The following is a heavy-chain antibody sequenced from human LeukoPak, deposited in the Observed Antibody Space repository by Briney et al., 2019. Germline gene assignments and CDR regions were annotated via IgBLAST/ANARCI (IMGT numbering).Heavy chain of an antibody. J-gene: IGHJ2*01. CDR2: ISSSSSYI. V-gene: IGHV3-21*01. CDR3: ARDPITKYFDL. Sequence: GGSLRLSCAASGFTFSSYSMNWVRQAPGKGLEWVSSISSSSSYIYYADSVKGRFTISRDNAKNPLYLQMNSLRAEDTAVYYCARDPITKYFDLWAVAPWSLSPQ. CDR1: GFTFSSYS. D-gene: IGHD3-10*01.